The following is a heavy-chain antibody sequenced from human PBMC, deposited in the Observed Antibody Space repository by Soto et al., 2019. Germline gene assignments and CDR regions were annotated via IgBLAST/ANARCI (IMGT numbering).Heavy chain of an antibody. Sequence: SETLSLTCTIYGGPFSGYYWTWIRQPPGKGLEWIGEINHSGTTNYSPSLKRRVSISVDTSKDKFSLNLSSVTAADTAVYYCASGKTRTARPSLRYYYYGLDVWGQGTTVTVSS. D-gene: IGHD6-6*01. V-gene: IGHV4-34*01. CDR3: ASGKTRTARPSLRYYYYGLDV. CDR1: GGPFSGYY. CDR2: INHSGTT. J-gene: IGHJ6*02.